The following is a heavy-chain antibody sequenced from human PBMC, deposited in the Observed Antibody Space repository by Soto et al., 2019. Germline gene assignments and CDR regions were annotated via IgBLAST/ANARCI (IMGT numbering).Heavy chain of an antibody. CDR2: INPNSGGT. D-gene: IGHD2-8*01. V-gene: IGHV1-2*04. CDR1: GYTFTGYY. CDR3: ARSVDCTNGVCYPYYYYGMDV. Sequence: ASVKVSCKASGYTFTGYYMHWVRQAPGQGLERMGWINPNSGGTNYAQKFQGWVTMTRDTSISTAYMELSRLRSDDTAVYYCARSVDCTNGVCYPYYYYGMDVWGQGTTVTVSS. J-gene: IGHJ6*02.